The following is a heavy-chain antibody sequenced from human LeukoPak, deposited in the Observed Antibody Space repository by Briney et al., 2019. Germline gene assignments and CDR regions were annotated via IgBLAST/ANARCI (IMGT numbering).Heavy chain of an antibody. J-gene: IGHJ4*02. Sequence: GGSLRLSCAASGFTFSTYSMTWVRQAPGEGLEWVSGIFNSGDKTFYADSVKGRFTTSRDNSKNTLYLQMNSLRAEDTAVYYCAKDVVPDSGWDLDYWGQGTLVTVSS. V-gene: IGHV3-23*01. CDR3: AKDVVPDSGWDLDY. CDR2: IFNSGDKT. CDR1: GFTFSTYS. D-gene: IGHD6-19*01.